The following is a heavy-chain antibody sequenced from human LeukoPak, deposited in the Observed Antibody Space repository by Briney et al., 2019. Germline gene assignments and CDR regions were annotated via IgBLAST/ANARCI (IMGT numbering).Heavy chain of an antibody. Sequence: GGSLRLSCAASGFTFSICWMSWVRQAPGKGLEWVADINQDGSEKNYVDSVKGRFTISRDNAKNSLYLQMNSLRAEDTAVYYCARERLNRNYRADYWGQGTLVTVSS. CDR3: ARERLNRNYRADY. CDR1: GFTFSICW. V-gene: IGHV3-7*01. CDR2: INQDGSEK. J-gene: IGHJ4*02. D-gene: IGHD1-7*01.